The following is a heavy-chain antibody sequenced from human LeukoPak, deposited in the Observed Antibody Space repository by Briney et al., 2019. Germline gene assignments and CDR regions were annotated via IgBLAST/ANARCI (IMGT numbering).Heavy chain of an antibody. CDR3: ARGVVVVPAAIRGVRFDP. V-gene: IGHV3-21*01. CDR2: ISSSSSYI. J-gene: IGHJ5*02. D-gene: IGHD2-2*01. CDR1: GFTFSSYS. Sequence: GGSLRLSCAASGFTFSSYSMNWVRQAPGKGLEWVSSISSSSSYIYYADSVKGRFTISRDNAKNSLYLQMNSLRAEDTAVYHCARGVVVVPAAIRGVRFDPWGQGTLVTVSS.